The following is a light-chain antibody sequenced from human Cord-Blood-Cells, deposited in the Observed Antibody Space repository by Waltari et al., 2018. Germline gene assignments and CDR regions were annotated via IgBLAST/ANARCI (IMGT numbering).Light chain of an antibody. CDR3: QAWDSSTVV. J-gene: IGLJ2*01. CDR1: KLGAKY. V-gene: IGLV3-1*01. CDR2: QDS. Sequence: SYELTQSPSVPVSPGQTASITCSGDKLGAKYACWYQQKPGQYPVLVIYQDSKRPPGIPERFSGSNSGNTATLTISGTQARDEADYYCQAWDSSTVVFGGGTKLTVL.